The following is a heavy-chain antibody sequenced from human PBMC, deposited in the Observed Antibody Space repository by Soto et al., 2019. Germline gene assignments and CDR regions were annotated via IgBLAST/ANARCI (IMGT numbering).Heavy chain of an antibody. CDR1: GFTFSSYD. Sequence: EVQLVESGGGLAQPGGSLRLSCAASGFTFSSYDMHWVRQATGKGLEWVSGIDTAGNTNYPGSVKGRFTISRENAKNSLYLQMDSLRAEDTAVYSCASEAVAVTGTWWFDSWGQGALVTVSS. V-gene: IGHV3-13*01. CDR2: IDTAGNT. D-gene: IGHD6-19*01. CDR3: ASEAVAVTGTWWFDS. J-gene: IGHJ5*01.